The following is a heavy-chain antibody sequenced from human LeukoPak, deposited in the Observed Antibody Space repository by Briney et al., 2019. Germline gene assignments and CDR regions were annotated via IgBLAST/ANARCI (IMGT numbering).Heavy chain of an antibody. CDR3: AKRRVAVAGDYSYYGMDV. V-gene: IGHV3-21*01. D-gene: IGHD6-19*01. Sequence: GGSLRPSCAASGFTFSSYTMNWVRQAPGKGLEWVSSISSTSSYIYYADSLKGRLTISRDNAKNSLYLQMNSLRAEDTAVYYCAKRRVAVAGDYSYYGMDVWGQGTTVTVSS. CDR1: GFTFSSYT. CDR2: ISSTSSYI. J-gene: IGHJ6*02.